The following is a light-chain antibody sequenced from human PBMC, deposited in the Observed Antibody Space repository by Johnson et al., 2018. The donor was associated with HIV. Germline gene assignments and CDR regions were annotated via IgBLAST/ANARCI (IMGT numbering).Light chain of an antibody. CDR1: SSNIGNNY. V-gene: IGLV1-51*02. CDR3: GTWDTSLSAGDV. CDR2: ENN. Sequence: QPVLTQPPSVSAAPGQQVTISCSGSSSNIGNNYVSWYQQLPGTAPKLLIYENNKRPSGIPDRFSGSKSGTSATLGITGLQTGDEADYYCGTWDTSLSAGDVFGTGTKVTVL. J-gene: IGLJ1*01.